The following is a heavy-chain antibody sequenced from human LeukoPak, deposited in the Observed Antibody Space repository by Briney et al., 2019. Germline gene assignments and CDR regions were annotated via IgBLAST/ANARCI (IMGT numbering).Heavy chain of an antibody. CDR1: GYPFTGYY. J-gene: IGHJ3*02. CDR3: ARERYGILYPRGAFDI. Sequence: GASVKPSSTASGYPFTGYYMHWVRQAPGPGLEWMGWINPNSGGTNYAQKSPGRVNMTRDTSISTAYMELSRLRSDDTAVYYCARERYGILYPRGAFDIWGQGTMGTVSS. V-gene: IGHV1-2*02. CDR2: INPNSGGT. D-gene: IGHD2-8*01.